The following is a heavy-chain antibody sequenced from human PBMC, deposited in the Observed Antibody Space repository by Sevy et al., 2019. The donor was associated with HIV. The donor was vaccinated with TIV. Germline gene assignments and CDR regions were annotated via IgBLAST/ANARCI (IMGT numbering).Heavy chain of an antibody. CDR3: ARGSQYYYYAIDV. Sequence: SETLSITCTVSGDSISSSYWSWIRQPPGKGLEWIGYIYYSGITNYNPSLKSRVTISRDMSKNQFSLKLSSVTAADTAVYYCARGSQYYYYAIDVWGQGTTVTVSS. CDR2: IYYSGIT. CDR1: GDSISSSY. J-gene: IGHJ6*02. V-gene: IGHV4-59*01.